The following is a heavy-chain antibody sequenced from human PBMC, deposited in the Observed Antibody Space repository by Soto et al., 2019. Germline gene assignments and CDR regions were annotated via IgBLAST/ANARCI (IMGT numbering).Heavy chain of an antibody. J-gene: IGHJ4*02. CDR2: ISYDGSNK. CDR1: GFTFSSYG. D-gene: IGHD2-2*01. Sequence: GGSLRLSCAASGFTFSSYGMHWVRQAPGKGLEWVAVISYDGSNKYYADSVKGRFTISRDNSKNTLYLQMNSLRAEDTAVYYCAKPHSLIVLVPADPLEPFDYWGQGTLVTVSS. V-gene: IGHV3-30*18. CDR3: AKPHSLIVLVPADPLEPFDY.